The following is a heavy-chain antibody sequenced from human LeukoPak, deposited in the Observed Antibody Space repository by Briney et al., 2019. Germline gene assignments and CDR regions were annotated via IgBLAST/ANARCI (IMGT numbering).Heavy chain of an antibody. Sequence: GGSLRLSCAASGFTFSTYWMTWVRQAPGKGPEWVANIKEDGSATYYVDSVKGRFTISRDNAKKSLYLQMTSLRAEDTAVYYCARDSPGYLAYDSWGQGTLVTVSS. V-gene: IGHV3-7*04. CDR1: GFTFSTYW. D-gene: IGHD1-1*01. CDR3: ARDSPGYLAYDS. CDR2: IKEDGSAT. J-gene: IGHJ4*02.